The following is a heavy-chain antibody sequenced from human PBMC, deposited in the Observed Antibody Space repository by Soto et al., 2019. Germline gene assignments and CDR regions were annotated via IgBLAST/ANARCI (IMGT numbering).Heavy chain of an antibody. V-gene: IGHV1-69*06. D-gene: IGHD2-21*02. CDR3: ARDSRPDCGGDCYVYSSDY. CDR1: GGTFGNYA. J-gene: IGHJ4*02. CDR2: IVPLFGTA. Sequence: QVQLVQSGAEVKKPGSSVKVSCKSSGGTFGNYAISWVRQAPGQGLEWMGGIVPLFGTADYAQKFQGRVMISADKSTSTAYMELTSLRSEDTAVYYCARDSRPDCGGDCYVYSSDYWGQGTLVTVSS.